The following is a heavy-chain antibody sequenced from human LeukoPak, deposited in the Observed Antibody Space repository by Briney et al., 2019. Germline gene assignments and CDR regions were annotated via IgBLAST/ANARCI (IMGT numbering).Heavy chain of an antibody. CDR2: IIPIFGTA. CDR1: GGSFSSYA. J-gene: IGHJ3*02. Sequence: SWKFSCKASGGSFSSYAISWIRLAPGQGHEWMGGIIPIFGTANYAQKFQGRVTITTDESTSTAYMELSSLRSEDTAVYYCARDRTVWELDGNDAFDIWGQGTMVTVSS. D-gene: IGHD1-26*01. CDR3: ARDRTVWELDGNDAFDI. V-gene: IGHV1-69*05.